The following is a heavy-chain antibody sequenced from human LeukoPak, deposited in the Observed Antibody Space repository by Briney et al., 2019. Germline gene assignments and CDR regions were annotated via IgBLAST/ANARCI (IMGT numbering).Heavy chain of an antibody. D-gene: IGHD1-26*01. CDR1: GYSFTSYW. V-gene: IGHV5-10-1*01. CDR2: IDPSDSYT. J-gene: IGHJ4*02. Sequence: GESLKISCEGSGYSFTSYWVSWVRQMPGKGLEWMGTIDPSDSYTNYSPSLQGHVTVSADRSIMNAYLQWSSLKASDSAMYYCARHDSGSYSVFDYWGQGILVTVSS. CDR3: ARHDSGSYSVFDY.